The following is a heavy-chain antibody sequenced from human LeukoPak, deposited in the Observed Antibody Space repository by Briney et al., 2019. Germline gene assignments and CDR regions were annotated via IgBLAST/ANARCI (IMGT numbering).Heavy chain of an antibody. CDR3: ARLSYSCMDV. V-gene: IGHV1-8*01. J-gene: IGHJ6*04. D-gene: IGHD2-8*02. CDR2: MNPNSGNT. Sequence: ASVKVSCKASGYSVTSYGINGVRQATGQGVEWMGWMNPNSGNTGYAQKFQGRVSMTRNTSISTAYMELSSLNAKDTAVYDCARLSYSCMDVWGKGTTVTVSA. CDR1: GYSVTSYG.